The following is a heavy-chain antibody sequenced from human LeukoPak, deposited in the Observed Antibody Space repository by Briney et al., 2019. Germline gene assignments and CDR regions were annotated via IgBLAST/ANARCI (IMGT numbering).Heavy chain of an antibody. CDR3: ARGGSGSYVDY. D-gene: IGHD1-26*01. CDR2: IYHSGST. V-gene: IGHV4-30-2*01. Sequence: PSETLSLTCTVSGGSISSGGYYWSWIRQPPGKGLEWIGYIYHSGSTYYNPSLKSRVTISVDRSKNQFSLKLSSVTAADTAVYYCARGGSGSYVDYWGQGTLVTVSS. CDR1: GGSISSGGYY. J-gene: IGHJ4*02.